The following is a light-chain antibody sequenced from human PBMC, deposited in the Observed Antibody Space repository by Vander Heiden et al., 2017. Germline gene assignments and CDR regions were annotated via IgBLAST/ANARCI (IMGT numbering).Light chain of an antibody. CDR1: RSIGTS. CDR3: QQYLSYPFI. V-gene: IGKV1-5*03. CDR2: KAS. Sequence: IHMTQSPSTLSASVGDRVTITCRASRSIGTSLGWYQQKPGKAPKVLIYKASSLESGVPSRFSGSGSGTEFTLTISSLQPDDSATYYCQQYLSYPFIFGPGTKVNIK. J-gene: IGKJ3*01.